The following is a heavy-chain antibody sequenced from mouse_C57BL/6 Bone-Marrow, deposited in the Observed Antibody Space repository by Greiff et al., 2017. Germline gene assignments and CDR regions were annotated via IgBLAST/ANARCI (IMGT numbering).Heavy chain of an antibody. Sequence: VMLVESGPGLVQPSQSLSITCTVSGFSLTSYGVHWVRQSPGKGLEWLGVIWRGGSTDYNAAFMSRLSITKDNSKSQVFFKMNSLQADDTAIYYCAKNGGYGNYEAMDYWGQGTSVTVSS. V-gene: IGHV2-5*01. CDR1: GFSLTSYG. D-gene: IGHD2-10*02. J-gene: IGHJ4*01. CDR3: AKNGGYGNYEAMDY. CDR2: IWRGGST.